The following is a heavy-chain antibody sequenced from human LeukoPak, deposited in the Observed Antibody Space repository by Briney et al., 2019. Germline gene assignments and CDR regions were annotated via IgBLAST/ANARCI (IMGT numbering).Heavy chain of an antibody. CDR1: GGTFSSYA. Sequence: SVKVSCKASGGTFSSYAISWVRQAPGQGLEWMGGIIPIFGTANYAQKFQGRVTITADESTSTAYMELSSLRSEDTAAYYCARVLRFLGWYFDLWGRGTLVTVSS. V-gene: IGHV1-69*01. J-gene: IGHJ2*01. D-gene: IGHD3-3*01. CDR2: IIPIFGTA. CDR3: ARVLRFLGWYFDL.